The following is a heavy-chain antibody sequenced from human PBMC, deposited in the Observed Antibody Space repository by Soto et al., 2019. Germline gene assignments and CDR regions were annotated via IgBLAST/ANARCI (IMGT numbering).Heavy chain of an antibody. V-gene: IGHV1-18*01. CDR3: ARDHGADRPPCDF. CDR1: GYTFTDYG. Sequence: ASLKVSCKASGYTFTDYGFTWVRQAPGQGLEWMGWISTYNGNTVYERKLQDRVTMTTDTSTSTAYMELRSLRSDDTAVYYCARDHGADRPPCDFWGQGTLVTVSS. CDR2: ISTYNGNT. J-gene: IGHJ4*02. D-gene: IGHD6-6*01.